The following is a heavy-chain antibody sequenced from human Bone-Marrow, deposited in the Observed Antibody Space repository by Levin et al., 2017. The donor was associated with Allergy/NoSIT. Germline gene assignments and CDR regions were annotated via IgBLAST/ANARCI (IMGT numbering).Heavy chain of an antibody. V-gene: IGHV3-20*04. J-gene: IGHJ4*02. D-gene: IGHD3-10*01. Sequence: PGGSLRLSCVASGFIFDDYALTWVRQVPGKGLEWVAGVNWNGVNRYYAESVKGRFTISRDNANSSLYLQMNSLRAEDTAFYYCARDDYGSGSKGHFEDWGQGTLVTVSP. CDR1: GFIFDDYA. CDR2: VNWNGVNR. CDR3: ARDDYGSGSKGHFED.